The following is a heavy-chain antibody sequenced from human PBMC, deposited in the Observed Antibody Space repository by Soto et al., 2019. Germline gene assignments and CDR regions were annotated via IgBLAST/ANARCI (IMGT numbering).Heavy chain of an antibody. V-gene: IGHV1-69*02. D-gene: IGHD3-10*01. J-gene: IGHJ6*02. CDR1: GGTFSSYT. Sequence: SVKVSCKASGGTFSSYTISWVRQAPGQGLEWMGRIIPILGIANYAQKFQGRVTITADKSTSTAYMELSSLRSEDTAVYYCARYKGTYYYGSGSPALDGGMDVWG. CDR2: IIPILGIA. CDR3: ARYKGTYYYGSGSPALDGGMDV.